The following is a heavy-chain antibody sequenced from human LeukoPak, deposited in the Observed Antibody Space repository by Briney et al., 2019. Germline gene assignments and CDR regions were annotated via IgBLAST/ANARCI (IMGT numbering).Heavy chain of an antibody. V-gene: IGHV4-59*08. CDR2: IYSSGSA. CDR3: ARHESIGVTPAFDS. CDR1: GGAISNYY. Sequence: PSETLSLTCTVSGGAISNYYWSWIRQPPGKGLEWIGYIYSSGSASYNRALRTRVTMSVDMSKNQVSLKMRSVTAADTAVYYLARHESIGVTPAFDSWGQGTLVTVSS. J-gene: IGHJ4*02. D-gene: IGHD2-21*01.